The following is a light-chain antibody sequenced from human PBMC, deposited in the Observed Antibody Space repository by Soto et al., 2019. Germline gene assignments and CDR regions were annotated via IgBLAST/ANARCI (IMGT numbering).Light chain of an antibody. Sequence: DIQMTQSPSSLSASVGDRVTITCRASQEIGIYLSWYQQKSGGVPRLLIYTATTLQSGVPSRFSRRRSGTDVTPTVSCLPPEDSATYFCQKNVGAPLSCGQATKVEIK. CDR2: TAT. CDR3: QKNVGAPLS. V-gene: IGKV1-27*01. CDR1: QEIGIY. J-gene: IGKJ1*01.